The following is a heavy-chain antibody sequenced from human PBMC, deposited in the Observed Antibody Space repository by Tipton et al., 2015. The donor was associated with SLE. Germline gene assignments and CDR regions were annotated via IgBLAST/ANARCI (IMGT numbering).Heavy chain of an antibody. Sequence: GSLRLSCEDSRFTFSTYWMSWVRQAPGKGLEWVGTVYYTGNTFYNPSLKSRVTISVDTSRNQFSLKVTSVTAADSAMYFCARYGLSNWHLDLWGRGTLVTVSS. CDR2: VYYTGNT. D-gene: IGHD2-8*01. CDR3: ARYGLSNWHLDL. V-gene: IGHV4-4*01. J-gene: IGHJ2*01. CDR1: RFTFSTYW.